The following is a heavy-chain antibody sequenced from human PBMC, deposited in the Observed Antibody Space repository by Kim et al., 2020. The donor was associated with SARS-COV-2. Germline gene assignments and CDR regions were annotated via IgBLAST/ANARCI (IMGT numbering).Heavy chain of an antibody. D-gene: IGHD3-22*01. CDR2: IYHSGST. J-gene: IGHJ5*02. Sequence: SETLSLTCTVSGGSISSDYWSWIRQPPGKGLEWIGYIYHSGSTNYNPSLKSRVTISVDTSKNQFSLKLSSVTAADTAVYYCARGLHYYDSSGYHYNWFDPWGQGTLFTVSS. V-gene: IGHV4-59*01. CDR3: ARGLHYYDSSGYHYNWFDP. CDR1: GGSISSDY.